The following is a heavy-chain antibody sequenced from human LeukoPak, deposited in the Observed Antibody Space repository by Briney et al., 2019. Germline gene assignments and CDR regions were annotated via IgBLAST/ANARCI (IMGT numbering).Heavy chain of an antibody. CDR1: GFTFSGSA. J-gene: IGHJ4*02. CDR2: IRSKANSYAT. Sequence: PGGSLRLSCAASGFTFSGSAMHWVRQASGKGLEWVGRIRSKANSYATAYAASVKGRFTISRDDSKNTAYLQMNSLKTEDTAVYYCTSPRSGYSYGSYFDYWGQGTLVTVSS. CDR3: TSPRSGYSYGSYFDY. D-gene: IGHD5-18*01. V-gene: IGHV3-73*01.